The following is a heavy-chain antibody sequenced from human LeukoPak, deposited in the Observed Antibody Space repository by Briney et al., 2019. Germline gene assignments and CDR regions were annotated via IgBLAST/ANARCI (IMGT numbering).Heavy chain of an antibody. D-gene: IGHD1-14*01. Sequence: ENLSLTCTVSGGSISSYYWSWIRQPAGKGLEWIGRIYTSGSTNYNPSLKSRVTMSVDTSKNQFSLKLSSVTAADTAVYYCARVPALSEWYFDLWGRGTLVTVSS. J-gene: IGHJ2*01. CDR3: ARVPALSEWYFDL. V-gene: IGHV4-4*07. CDR2: IYTSGST. CDR1: GGSISSYY.